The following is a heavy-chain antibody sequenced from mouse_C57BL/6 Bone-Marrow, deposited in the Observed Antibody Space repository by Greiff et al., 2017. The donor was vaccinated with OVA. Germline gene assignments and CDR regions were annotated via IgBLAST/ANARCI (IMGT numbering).Heavy chain of an antibody. Sequence: EVKVEESGGGLVKPGGSLKLSCAASGFTFSSYTMSWVRQTPEKRLEWVATISGGGGNTYYPDSVKGRFTISRDNAKNTLYLQMSSLRSEDTALYYCARQKLRPRYFDVWGKGTTVTVSS. V-gene: IGHV5-9*01. CDR1: GFTFSSYT. J-gene: IGHJ1*03. CDR3: ARQKLRPRYFDV. CDR2: ISGGGGNT. D-gene: IGHD2-4*01.